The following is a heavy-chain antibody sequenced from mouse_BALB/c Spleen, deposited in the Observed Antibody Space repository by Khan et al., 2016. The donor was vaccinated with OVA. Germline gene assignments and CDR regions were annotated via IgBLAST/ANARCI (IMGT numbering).Heavy chain of an antibody. CDR2: VNPNTGNT. Sequence: VHVKQSGPDLVKPGASVKMSCKASGYSFTGYYMNWVKQSHGKSLECIGRVNPNTGNTNDNQKFRGKAILIVDTSSSTAYMELRSLTSEDSAVYYCARGYDFFAYWGQGTLVTVSA. CDR1: GYSFTGYY. J-gene: IGHJ3*01. V-gene: IGHV1-26*01. CDR3: ARGYDFFAY. D-gene: IGHD2-14*01.